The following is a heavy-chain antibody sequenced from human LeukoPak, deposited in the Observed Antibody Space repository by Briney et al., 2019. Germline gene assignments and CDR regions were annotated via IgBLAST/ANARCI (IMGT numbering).Heavy chain of an antibody. V-gene: IGHV3-13*01. Sequence: GGSLRLSCAASGFTFSSYDMHWVRQATGKGLEWVSAIGTAGDTYYPGSVKGRFTISRENAKNSLYLQMNSLRAGDTAVCYCARGRDSYCSGGSCYSGYFDYWGQGTLVTVSS. CDR3: ARGRDSYCSGGSCYSGYFDY. J-gene: IGHJ4*02. D-gene: IGHD2-15*01. CDR1: GFTFSSYD. CDR2: IGTAGDT.